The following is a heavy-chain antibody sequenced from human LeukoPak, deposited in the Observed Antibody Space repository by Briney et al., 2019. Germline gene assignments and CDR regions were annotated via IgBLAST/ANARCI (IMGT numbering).Heavy chain of an antibody. D-gene: IGHD2-21*01. CDR2: IRSKAYGGTT. CDR3: TNCGGDCHDAFDI. V-gene: IGHV3-49*04. CDR1: GFTFGDYA. J-gene: IGHJ3*02. Sequence: GGSLRLSCTASGFTFGDYAMSWVRQAPGKGLEWVGFIRSKAYGGTTEYAASVKGRFTISRDDSKSIAYLQMNSLKTEDTAVYYCTNCGGDCHDAFDIWGQGTMVTVSS.